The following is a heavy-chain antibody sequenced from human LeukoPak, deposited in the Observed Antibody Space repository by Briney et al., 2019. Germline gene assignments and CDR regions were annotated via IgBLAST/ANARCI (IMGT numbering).Heavy chain of an antibody. V-gene: IGHV1-18*01. CDR1: GYFFTKYD. CDR3: ARETKDGVFFDY. D-gene: IGHD6-13*01. CDR2: ITPYNGNA. J-gene: IGHJ4*02. Sequence: ASVKVSCKTSGYFFTKYDISWVRQAPGQGPEWMGWITPYNGNAQSAPKFEGRVTMTTDTSASTAYLELRGLKSDDTAVYYCARETKDGVFFDYWGQGTLVIVSS.